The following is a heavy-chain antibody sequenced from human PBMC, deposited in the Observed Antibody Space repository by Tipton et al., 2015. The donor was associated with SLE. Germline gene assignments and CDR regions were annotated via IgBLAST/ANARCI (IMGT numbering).Heavy chain of an antibody. V-gene: IGHV4-38-2*01. Sequence: TLSLTCHVSGYPIISGYYWGWVRQPPGKGLEWIGSIYHSGTTYYNPSLKSRVTISVGTSRSQFSLKLTSVTAADTAVYFCVRYPMVRGAVDFWGQGVLATVSS. D-gene: IGHD3-10*01. CDR2: IYHSGTT. J-gene: IGHJ4*02. CDR1: GYPIISGYY. CDR3: VRYPMVRGAVDF.